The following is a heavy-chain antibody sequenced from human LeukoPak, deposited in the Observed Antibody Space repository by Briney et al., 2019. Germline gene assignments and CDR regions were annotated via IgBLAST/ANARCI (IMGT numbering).Heavy chain of an antibody. CDR1: GFTFSSYA. D-gene: IGHD2-2*02. CDR3: AKDQEILVVPAAINY. CDR2: ICGSGGST. J-gene: IGHJ4*02. Sequence: GGSLRLSCAASGFTFSSYAMSWVRQAPGKGLEWVSAICGSGGSTHYADSVKGRFTISRDNSKNTLFLQMNSLRADDTAVYYCAKDQEILVVPAAINYWGQGTLVTVSS. V-gene: IGHV3-23*01.